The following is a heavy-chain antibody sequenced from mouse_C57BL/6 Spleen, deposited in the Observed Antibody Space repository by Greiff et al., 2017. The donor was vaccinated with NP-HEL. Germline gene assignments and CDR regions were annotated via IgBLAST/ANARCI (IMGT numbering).Heavy chain of an antibody. J-gene: IGHJ4*01. Sequence: QVQLQQPGAELVKPGASVKLSCKASGYTFTSYWMHWVKQRPGQGLEWIGMIHPNSGSTNYNEKFKSKATLTVDKSSSTAYMQLSSLTSEDSAVYYCALYDYDAYYAMDYWGQGTSVTVSS. V-gene: IGHV1-64*01. D-gene: IGHD2-4*01. CDR3: ALYDYDAYYAMDY. CDR1: GYTFTSYW. CDR2: IHPNSGST.